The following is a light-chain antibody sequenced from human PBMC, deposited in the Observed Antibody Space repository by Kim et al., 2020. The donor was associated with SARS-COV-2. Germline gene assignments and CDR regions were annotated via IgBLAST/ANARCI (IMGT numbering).Light chain of an antibody. CDR2: DVN. Sequence: LTQPASVSGSPGQSISISCTGTSSNIGSYNYVSWHQQHPGKAPKLMIYDVNKRPSGISSRFSGSKSGSTASLTISGLQAEDEADYYCSSFTTRSTLVFGGGTQLTVL. CDR1: SSNIGSYNY. CDR3: SSFTTRSTLV. J-gene: IGLJ3*02. V-gene: IGLV2-14*03.